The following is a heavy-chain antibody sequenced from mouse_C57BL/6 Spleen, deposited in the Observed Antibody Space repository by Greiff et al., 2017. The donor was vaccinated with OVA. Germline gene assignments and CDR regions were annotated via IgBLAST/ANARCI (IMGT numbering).Heavy chain of an antibody. CDR3: TPYGYGRRGYYYAMDY. D-gene: IGHD2-2*01. CDR2: IDPENGDT. Sequence: VQLQQSGAELVRPGDSVKLSCTASGFNIKDDYMHWVKQRPEQGLEWIGWIDPENGDTEYASKFQGKATITADTSSNTAYLQLSSLTSEDTAVYYCTPYGYGRRGYYYAMDYWGQGTSVTVSS. CDR1: GFNIKDDY. J-gene: IGHJ4*01. V-gene: IGHV14-4*01.